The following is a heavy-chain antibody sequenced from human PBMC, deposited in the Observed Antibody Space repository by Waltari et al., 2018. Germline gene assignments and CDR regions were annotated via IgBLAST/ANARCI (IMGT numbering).Heavy chain of an antibody. CDR2: IIPIFGTA. V-gene: IGHV1-69*05. J-gene: IGHJ6*02. CDR1: GGTFSSYA. Sequence: QVQLVQSGAEVKKPGSSVKVSCKASGGTFSSYAISWVRQAPGQGLEWMGGIIPIFGTANYAQKFQGRVTITTDESTSTAYMELSSLRSEDTAVYYCAREVRWLQWGYYYYGMDVWGQGTTVTVSS. D-gene: IGHD5-12*01. CDR3: AREVRWLQWGYYYYGMDV.